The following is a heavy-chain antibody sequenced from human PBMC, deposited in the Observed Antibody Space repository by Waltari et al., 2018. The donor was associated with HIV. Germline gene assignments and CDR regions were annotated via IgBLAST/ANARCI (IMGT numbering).Heavy chain of an antibody. CDR2: IYSTGAA. Sequence: QMQLQESGPGLLKPSGTLSLTCSVSGDSISDSYLSCIRQPAGKEVEWIGRIYSTGAANYNPSLKSRVTMSVDTSKNQVSLTLLSVTAADTAVYYCARGRNSYFDYWGRGNLVTVSS. J-gene: IGHJ4*02. CDR3: ARGRNSYFDY. CDR1: GDSISDSY. V-gene: IGHV4-4*07.